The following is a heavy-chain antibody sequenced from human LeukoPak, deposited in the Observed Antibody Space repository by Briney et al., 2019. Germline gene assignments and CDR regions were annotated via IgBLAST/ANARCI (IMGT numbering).Heavy chain of an antibody. J-gene: IGHJ4*02. CDR2: ISSSSSTI. CDR3: ARDDEYYDFWSGYDY. D-gene: IGHD3-3*01. V-gene: IGHV3-48*01. Sequence: GKSLRLSCAASGFTFSSYSMNWVRQAPGKGLEWVSYISSSSSTIYYADSVKGRFTISRDNAKNSLYLQMNSLRAEDTAVYYCARDDEYYDFWSGYDYWGQGTLVTVSS. CDR1: GFTFSSYS.